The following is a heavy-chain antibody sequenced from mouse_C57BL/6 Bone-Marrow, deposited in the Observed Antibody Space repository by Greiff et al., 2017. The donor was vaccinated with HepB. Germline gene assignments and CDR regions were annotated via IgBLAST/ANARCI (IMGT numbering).Heavy chain of an antibody. V-gene: IGHV1-80*01. Sequence: QVQLQQSGAELVKPGASVKISCKASGYAFSSHWMNWVKQRPGKGLEWIGQIYPGDGDTNYNGKFKGKATLTADKSSSTAYMQLSSLTSEDSAVYFCANYGNYDWFAYWGQGTLVTVSA. CDR1: GYAFSSHW. CDR3: ANYGNYDWFAY. D-gene: IGHD2-1*01. CDR2: IYPGDGDT. J-gene: IGHJ3*01.